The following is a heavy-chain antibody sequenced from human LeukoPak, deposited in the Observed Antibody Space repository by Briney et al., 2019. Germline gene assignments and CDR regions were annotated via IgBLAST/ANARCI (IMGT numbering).Heavy chain of an antibody. CDR1: GYTFTGYY. J-gene: IGHJ4*02. D-gene: IGHD6-6*01. V-gene: IGHV1-2*06. CDR3: ARGGVEYSSSSEADY. CDR2: INPNSGGT. Sequence: ASVKVSCKASGYTFTGYYMHWVRQAPGQGLEWMGRINPNSGGTNYAQKFQGRVTMTRDTSISTAYMELSGLRSDDTAVYYCARGGVEYSSSSEADYWGQGTLVTVSS.